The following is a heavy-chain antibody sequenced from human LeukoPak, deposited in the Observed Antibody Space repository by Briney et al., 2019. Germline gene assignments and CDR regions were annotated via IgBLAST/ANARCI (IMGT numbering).Heavy chain of an antibody. CDR3: AKTGARIYYNYFDY. CDR1: GFPFSSYA. V-gene: IGHV3-23*01. Sequence: GGSLRLSCAASGFPFSSYAMSWVRQAPGKGLEWVAAISGSGDATQFADSVKGRITIARDNSKSTLYLQMNSLRAEDTAVYYCAKTGARIYYNYFDYWGQGTLVTVSS. D-gene: IGHD1-26*01. CDR2: ISGSGDAT. J-gene: IGHJ4*02.